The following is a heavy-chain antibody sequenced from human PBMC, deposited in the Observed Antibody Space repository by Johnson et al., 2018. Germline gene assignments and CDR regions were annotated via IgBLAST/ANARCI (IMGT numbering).Heavy chain of an antibody. CDR2: IRSKAYGGTT. V-gene: IGHV3-49*03. CDR1: GFTFGDYA. D-gene: IGHD6-19*01. CDR3: TRGSGSSGWYGYFQH. Sequence: VQLVESGGGLVQPGRSLRLSCTASGFTFGDYAMSWFRQAPGKGLEWVGFIRSKAYGGTTEYAASVKGRFNISRDDSQSIANLQMNSRKTEDAAVYYCTRGSGSSGWYGYFQHWGQGSLVTVSS. J-gene: IGHJ1*01.